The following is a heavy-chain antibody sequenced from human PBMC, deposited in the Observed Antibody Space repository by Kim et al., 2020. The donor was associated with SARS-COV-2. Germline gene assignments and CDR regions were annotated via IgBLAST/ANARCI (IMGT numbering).Heavy chain of an antibody. J-gene: IGHJ5*02. Sequence: SETLSLTCTVSGGSISSSSYYWGWIRQPPGKGLEWIGSIYYSGSTYYNPSLKSRVTISVDTSKNQFSLKLSSVTAADTAVYYCARDRREYCSGGSCYSEGWFDPWGQGTLVTVSS. CDR2: IYYSGST. CDR3: ARDRREYCSGGSCYSEGWFDP. CDR1: GGSISSSSYY. D-gene: IGHD2-15*01. V-gene: IGHV4-39*07.